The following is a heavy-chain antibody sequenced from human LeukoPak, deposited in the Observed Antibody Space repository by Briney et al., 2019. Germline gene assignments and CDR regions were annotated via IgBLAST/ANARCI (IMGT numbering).Heavy chain of an antibody. J-gene: IGHJ6*02. CDR2: ISAYNGNT. Sequence: EASVKVSCKASGYTFTSYGISWVRQAPGQGLEWMGWISAYNGNTNYAQKLQGRVTMTTDTSTSTAYMELRSLRSDDTAVYYCARDYPYYYGSGSFGSGMDVWGQGTTVTVSS. D-gene: IGHD3-10*01. CDR1: GYTFTSYG. CDR3: ARDYPYYYGSGSFGSGMDV. V-gene: IGHV1-18*01.